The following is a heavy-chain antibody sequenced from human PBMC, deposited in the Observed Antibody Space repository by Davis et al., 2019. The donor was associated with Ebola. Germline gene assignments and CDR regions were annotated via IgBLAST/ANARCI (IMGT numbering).Heavy chain of an antibody. V-gene: IGHV3-20*04. Sequence: GESLKISCAASGFTFDHHGMSWVRQAPGKGLEWVPGINWNGGSTGYADSVKGRFTISRDNSKNSLYLQMNSLRAEDTAVYYCARARGQGAITLGFDYWGQGTLVTVSS. CDR1: GFTFDHHG. D-gene: IGHD1-26*01. CDR2: INWNGGST. J-gene: IGHJ4*02. CDR3: ARARGQGAITLGFDY.